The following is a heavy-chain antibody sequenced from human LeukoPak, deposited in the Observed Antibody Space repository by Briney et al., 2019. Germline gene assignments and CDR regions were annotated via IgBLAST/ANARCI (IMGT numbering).Heavy chain of an antibody. CDR3: ARDPSSAEDYYGSGIDY. D-gene: IGHD3-10*01. Sequence: GRSLRLSCAASGFTFSSYGMHWVRQAPGKGLEWVAVIWYDGSNKYYADSVEGRFTISRDNSKNTLYLQMNSLRAEDTAVYYCARDPSSAEDYYGSGIDYWGQGTLVTVSS. CDR2: IWYDGSNK. CDR1: GFTFSSYG. J-gene: IGHJ4*02. V-gene: IGHV3-33*01.